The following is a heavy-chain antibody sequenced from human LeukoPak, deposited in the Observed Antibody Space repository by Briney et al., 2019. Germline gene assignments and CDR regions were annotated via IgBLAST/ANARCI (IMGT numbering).Heavy chain of an antibody. CDR2: IYYSGST. J-gene: IGHJ4*02. V-gene: IGHV4-39*01. CDR1: GGSISSSSYY. D-gene: IGHD3-3*01. Sequence: SETLSLTCTVSGGSISSSSYYWGWLRQPPGKGLEWIGSIYYSGSTYYTPSHKSRVTISVDTSKNQFSLKLSSVTAAGTAVYYCATFGVVIPDDYWGQGTLVTVSS. CDR3: ATFGVVIPDDY.